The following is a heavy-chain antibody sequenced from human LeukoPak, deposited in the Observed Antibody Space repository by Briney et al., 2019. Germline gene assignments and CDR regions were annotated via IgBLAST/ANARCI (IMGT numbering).Heavy chain of an antibody. V-gene: IGHV4-59*08. CDR2: IYYSGST. J-gene: IGHJ5*02. CDR1: VGSLSSYY. Sequence: PSETLSVTCTVSVGSLSSYYWSWIRQPPGKGLEWSGYIYYSGSTNYNPSLKSRVTITVDTAKNQFSLKLSSVTAADTAVYYCARLTQNWFDPWGQGTLVTVSS. CDR3: ARLTQNWFDP.